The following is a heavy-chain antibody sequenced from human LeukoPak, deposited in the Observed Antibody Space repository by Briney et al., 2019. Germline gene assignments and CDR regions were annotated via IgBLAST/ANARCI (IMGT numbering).Heavy chain of an antibody. CDR2: MFYGGST. D-gene: IGHD3-22*01. CDR1: GGSISNYY. CDR3: ARLSGFYYYYYMDV. Sequence: PSETLSLTCTVSGGSISNYYWSWIWQPPGKGLKWIGYMFYGGSTNYNPSLKSRVTISIDTSKNQFSLKLSSVTAADTALYYCARLSGFYYYYYMDVWGIGTTVTVSS. J-gene: IGHJ6*03. V-gene: IGHV4-59*01.